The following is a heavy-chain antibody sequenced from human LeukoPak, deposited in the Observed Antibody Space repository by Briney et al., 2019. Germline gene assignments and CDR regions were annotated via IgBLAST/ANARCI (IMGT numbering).Heavy chain of an antibody. Sequence: RGCLRLSCAASRFIFSGYVMSWVRQAPGKGLEWVSVISASGSTTDYADSVKGRFTISRDNSKNTLYLQMNSLRAEDTAIYYCTKEGAGHNDYYYMDVWGKGTTVTVSS. J-gene: IGHJ6*03. D-gene: IGHD1-26*01. CDR3: TKEGAGHNDYYYMDV. V-gene: IGHV3-23*01. CDR2: ISASGSTT. CDR1: RFIFSGYV.